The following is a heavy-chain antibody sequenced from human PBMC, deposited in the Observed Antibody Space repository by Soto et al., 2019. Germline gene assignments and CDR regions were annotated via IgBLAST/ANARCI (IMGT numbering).Heavy chain of an antibody. V-gene: IGHV4-4*02. D-gene: IGHD3-22*01. CDR3: ARDPSHYYDSSGYSDY. CDR1: GGSISSSNW. J-gene: IGHJ4*02. CDR2: IYHSGST. Sequence: QVQLQESGPGLVKPSGTLSLTCAVSGGSISSSNWWSWVRQPPGKGLEWIGEIYHSGSTNYNPSLKRRVTISVDKSKNQFSLKLSSVTAADTAVYYCARDPSHYYDSSGYSDYWGQGTLVTVSS.